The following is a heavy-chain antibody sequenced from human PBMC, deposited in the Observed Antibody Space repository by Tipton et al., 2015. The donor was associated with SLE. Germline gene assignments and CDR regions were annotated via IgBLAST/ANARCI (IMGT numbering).Heavy chain of an antibody. Sequence: QLVQSGAEVRKPGESLRISCKASGYNFIDQWIGWVRQMPGKGLEWMGSIYPRDSDTRYSPSFQGQITISVDKSISTADLQWSSLKASDSAIYYCATTERYSGGVVVAGWVPFDSWGQGTLVTVSS. V-gene: IGHV5-51*06. D-gene: IGHD6-19*01. CDR1: GYNFIDQW. J-gene: IGHJ4*02. CDR2: IYPRDSDT. CDR3: ATTERYSGGVVVAGWVPFDS.